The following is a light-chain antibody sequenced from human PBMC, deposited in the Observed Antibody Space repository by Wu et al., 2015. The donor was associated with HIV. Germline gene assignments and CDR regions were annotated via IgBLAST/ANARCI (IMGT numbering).Light chain of an antibody. J-gene: IGKJ1*01. Sequence: ETVLTQSPDTLSLSPGERATLSCRASQSVKYNYLAWYQQKPGQAPRLLIYSASTRATGIPDRFSGSGSGTDFTLTISRLDPEDLAVYYCQQYGTSTWTFGRGTKVEI. V-gene: IGKV3-20*01. CDR2: SAS. CDR1: QSVKYNY. CDR3: QQYGTSTWT.